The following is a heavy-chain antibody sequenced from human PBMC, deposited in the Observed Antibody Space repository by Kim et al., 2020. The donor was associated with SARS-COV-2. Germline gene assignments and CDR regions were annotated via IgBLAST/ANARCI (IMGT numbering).Heavy chain of an antibody. CDR2: ISYDGSNK. CDR3: AKDRGFYDSSGYEDYGM. D-gene: IGHD3-22*01. V-gene: IGHV3-30*18. Sequence: GVSLRLSCAASGFTFSSYGMHWVRQAPGKGLEWVAVISYDGSNKYYADSVKGRFTISRDNSKNTLYLQMNSLRAEDTAVYYCAKDRGFYDSSGYEDYGM. CDR1: GFTFSSYG. J-gene: IGHJ6*01.